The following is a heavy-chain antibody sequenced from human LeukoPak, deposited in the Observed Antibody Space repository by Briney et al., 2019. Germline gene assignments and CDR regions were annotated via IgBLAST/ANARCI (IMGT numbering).Heavy chain of an antibody. CDR2: IYYIGST. CDR1: GDTISSYY. J-gene: IGHJ3*02. Sequence: SETLSLTCTVSGDTISSYYWSWIRQPPGKGLEWIGYIYYIGSTNYNPSLKSRVTISVDTSKNQFSLKLSSVTAADTAVYYCARDYAFDIWGQGTMVTVSS. V-gene: IGHV4-59*01. CDR3: ARDYAFDI.